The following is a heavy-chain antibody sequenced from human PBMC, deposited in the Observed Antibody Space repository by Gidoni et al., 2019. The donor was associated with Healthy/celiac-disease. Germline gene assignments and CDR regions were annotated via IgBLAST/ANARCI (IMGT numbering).Heavy chain of an antibody. D-gene: IGHD3-22*01. CDR3: AKDRGPSGYPTHDFDY. J-gene: IGHJ4*02. CDR1: GFPFADYA. V-gene: IGHV3-43D*03. CDR2: ISWDGGST. Sequence: DVQLVEPGGVVVQPGGCLRLSCAASGFPFADYAMHWVRQAPGKGMEWVSLISWDGGSTYYADSVKGRFTISRDNSKNSLYLQMNSLRAEDTALYYCAKDRGPSGYPTHDFDYWGQGTLVTVSS.